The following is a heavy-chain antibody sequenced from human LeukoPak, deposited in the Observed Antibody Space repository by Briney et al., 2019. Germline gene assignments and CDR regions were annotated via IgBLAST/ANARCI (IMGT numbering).Heavy chain of an antibody. J-gene: IGHJ4*02. CDR1: GFVFGSYT. D-gene: IGHD6-13*01. CDR2: ISSNSGTI. Sequence: GGSLRLSCAASGFVFGSYTMSWVRQAPGKGLEWISYISSNSGTIYYANSVKGRFTISRDNAKNSLYLQMNSLRVEDTAVYYCARGIAADGRGFWGQGTLVTASS. CDR3: ARGIAADGRGF. V-gene: IGHV3-48*01.